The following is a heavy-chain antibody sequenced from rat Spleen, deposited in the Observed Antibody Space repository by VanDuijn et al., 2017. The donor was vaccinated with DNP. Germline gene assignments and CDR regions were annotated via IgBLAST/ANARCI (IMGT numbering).Heavy chain of an antibody. CDR1: GYSITSCCR. J-gene: IGHJ2*01. V-gene: IGHV3-3*01. CDR3: VRWVRALDY. CDR2: INSAGSI. D-gene: IGHD4-1*01. Sequence: EVQLQESGPGLVKPSQSLFLTCSVTGYSITSCCRWTWIRKFPGHKLEWMGYINSAGSIEYNPSLKGRISITSETSKNQFFLQVNSVTTDDTATYYCVRWVRALDYWGQGVMVTVSS.